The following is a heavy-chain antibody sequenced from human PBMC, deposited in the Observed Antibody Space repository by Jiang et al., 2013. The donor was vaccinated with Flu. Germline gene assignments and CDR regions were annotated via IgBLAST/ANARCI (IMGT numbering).Heavy chain of an antibody. CDR2: INHSGRT. D-gene: IGHD6-19*01. Sequence: LLKPSETLSLTCAVYSGSFSGYYWSWVRQPPAKGLEWIGEINHSGRTNYNPSLKSRVTISVDTSKNQFSLRLSSVTAADTAIYYCAIYTVPFLTVAGTFVEHWGQGNPGHRLL. J-gene: IGHJ5*02. CDR3: AIYTVPFLTVAGTFVEH. V-gene: IGHV4-34*01. CDR1: SGSFSGYY.